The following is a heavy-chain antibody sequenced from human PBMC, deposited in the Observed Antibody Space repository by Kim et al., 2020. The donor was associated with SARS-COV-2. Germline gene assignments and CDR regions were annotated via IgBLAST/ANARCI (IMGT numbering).Heavy chain of an antibody. CDR1: GFTFSDYY. V-gene: IGHV3-11*01. D-gene: IGHD3-3*01. CDR3: ARENSHITIFGVVTRIGMDV. Sequence: GGSLRLSCAASGFTFSDYYMSWIRQAPGKVLEWVSYISSSGSTIYYADSVKGRFTISRDNAKNSLYLQMNSLRAEDTAVYYCARENSHITIFGVVTRIGMDVWGQGTTVTVSS. J-gene: IGHJ6*02. CDR2: ISSSGSTI.